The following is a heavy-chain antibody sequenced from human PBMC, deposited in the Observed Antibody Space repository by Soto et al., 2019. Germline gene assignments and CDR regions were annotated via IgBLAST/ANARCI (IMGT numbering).Heavy chain of an antibody. CDR2: ISGSGGST. D-gene: IGHD1-26*01. Sequence: EVQLLESGGGLVQPGGSLRLSCAASGFTFSSYAMSWVRQAPGKGLEWVSAISGSGGSTYYADSVKGRFTISRDNSKNTLHLQMNSLRAEDTAVYYCAKDELSYYYYMDVWGKGTTVTVSS. V-gene: IGHV3-23*01. CDR1: GFTFSSYA. CDR3: AKDELSYYYYMDV. J-gene: IGHJ6*03.